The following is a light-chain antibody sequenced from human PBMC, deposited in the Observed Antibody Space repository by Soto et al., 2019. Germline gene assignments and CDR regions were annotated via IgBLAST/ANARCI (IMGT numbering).Light chain of an antibody. CDR2: AAS. CDR1: QSISSY. J-gene: IGKJ1*01. V-gene: IGKV1-39*01. CDR3: QQSYSTPRT. Sequence: IQMTQSPPSLSASVGDRVTITCRASQSISSYLNWYQQKPGKAPKLLIYAASSLQSGVPSRFSGSGSGTDFTLTISSLQPEDFATYYCQQSYSTPRTFGQGTKADIK.